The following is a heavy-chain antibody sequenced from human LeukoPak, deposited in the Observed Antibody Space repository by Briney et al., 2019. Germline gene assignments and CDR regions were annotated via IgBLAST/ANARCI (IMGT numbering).Heavy chain of an antibody. CDR1: GYDFTAYT. CDR2: INTRTANP. D-gene: IGHD4/OR15-4a*01. J-gene: IGHJ4*02. CDR3: VRVGVLTTVFDY. Sequence: AASVTVSCEASGYDFTAYTLNWVRQAPGQGLEWMGWINTRTANPTYAQGFVGRFVFSVDTSVNTAYLQISSLKAEDTAVYYCVRVGVLTTVFDYWGQGTLVAVSS. V-gene: IGHV7-4-1*02.